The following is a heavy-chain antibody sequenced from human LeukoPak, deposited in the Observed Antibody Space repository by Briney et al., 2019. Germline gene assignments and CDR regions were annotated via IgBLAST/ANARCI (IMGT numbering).Heavy chain of an antibody. CDR3: ARVGYSYGHDNGYYFDY. J-gene: IGHJ4*02. V-gene: IGHV1-8*01. Sequence: ASVKVSCKASGYTFTSYDINWVRQATGQGLEWMGWMNPNSGKTGYAQKFQGRVTMTRNTSISTAYMELSSLRSEDTAVYYCARVGYSYGHDNGYYFDYWGQGTLVTVSS. CDR1: GYTFTSYD. D-gene: IGHD5-18*01. CDR2: MNPNSGKT.